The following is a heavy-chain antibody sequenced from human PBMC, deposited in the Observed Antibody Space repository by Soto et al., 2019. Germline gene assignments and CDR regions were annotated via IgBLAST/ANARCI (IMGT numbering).Heavy chain of an antibody. V-gene: IGHV4-30-2*06. CDR2: SYHTGSS. D-gene: IGHD3-9*01. Sequence: PSESLFLTCTVSGGSITSAGHSWGWVLQSPGKGLELIAYSYHTGSSYYNPSLQSRLTISVDRSKAQFYLTLTSVTAADTAVYLCARASYYDWCFDLWGQGTPVTVSS. CDR1: GGSITSAGHS. CDR3: ARASYYDWCFDL. J-gene: IGHJ4*02.